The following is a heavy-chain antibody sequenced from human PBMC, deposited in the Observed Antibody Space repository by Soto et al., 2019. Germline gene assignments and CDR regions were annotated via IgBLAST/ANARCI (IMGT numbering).Heavy chain of an antibody. Sequence: SETLSLTCTVSGGSISSGGYYWSWIRQHPGKGLEWIGYIYYSGSTYYNPSLKSRVTISVDTSKNQFSLKLSSVTAADTAVYYCARVTGYSSSWYFDYWGQGTLVTVSS. J-gene: IGHJ4*02. CDR2: IYYSGST. D-gene: IGHD6-13*01. V-gene: IGHV4-31*03. CDR3: ARVTGYSSSWYFDY. CDR1: GGSISSGGYY.